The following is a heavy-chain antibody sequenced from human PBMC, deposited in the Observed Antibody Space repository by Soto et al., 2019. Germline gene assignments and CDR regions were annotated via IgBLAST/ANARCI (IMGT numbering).Heavy chain of an antibody. CDR1: GGSISSYY. J-gene: IGHJ6*02. CDR3: ARYYVWGSYRSNYYYYGMDV. V-gene: IGHV4-59*01. D-gene: IGHD3-16*02. CDR2: IYYSGST. Sequence: LSLTCTVSGGSISSYYWSWIRQPPGKGLEWIGYIYYSGSTNYNPSLKSRVTISVDTSKNQFSLKLSSVTAADTAVYYCARYYVWGSYRSNYYYYGMDVWGQGTTVTVSS.